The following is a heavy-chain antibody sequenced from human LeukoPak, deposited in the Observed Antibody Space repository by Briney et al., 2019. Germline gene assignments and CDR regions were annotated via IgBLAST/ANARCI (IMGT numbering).Heavy chain of an antibody. Sequence: PSETLSLTCTVSGGSISSYYWSWIRQPAGKGLEWIGRIYTSGSPNYNPSLKSRVTMSVDTSKNQFSLKLSSLTAADTAEYYCARLEATYLKFVYWGQGTLVTVSS. CDR2: IYTSGSP. V-gene: IGHV4-4*07. J-gene: IGHJ4*02. CDR1: GGSISSYY. CDR3: ARLEATYLKFVY. D-gene: IGHD1-26*01.